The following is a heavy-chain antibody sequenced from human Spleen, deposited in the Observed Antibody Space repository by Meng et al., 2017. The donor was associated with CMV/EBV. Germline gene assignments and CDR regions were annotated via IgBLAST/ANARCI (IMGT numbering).Heavy chain of an antibody. D-gene: IGHD6-19*01. V-gene: IGHV3-21*01. CDR3: ARNSGWDLPDY. J-gene: IGHJ4*02. Sequence: GGSLRLSCTASGFTFSSYRMNWVRQAPGKGLEWVSSISSGSSYIYYADSMKGRFTISRDNAKNSLYLQMNSLRAEDTAVYYCARNSGWDLPDYWGQGTLVTVSS. CDR2: ISSGSSYI. CDR1: GFTFSSYR.